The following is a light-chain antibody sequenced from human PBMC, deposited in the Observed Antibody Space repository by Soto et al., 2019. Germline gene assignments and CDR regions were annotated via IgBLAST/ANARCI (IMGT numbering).Light chain of an antibody. CDR2: GAS. CDR1: QSVTSTY. CDR3: QQYVSPPIT. J-gene: IGKJ5*01. Sequence: EIVMTQSPATLSLSPGERATLSCRASQSVTSTYLGWYQQKPGQAPSLLIYGASSRATGIPDRFSGSGSGTDFTLTISRLEPEDFAVYYCQQYVSPPITFGQGTRLEI. V-gene: IGKV3-20*01.